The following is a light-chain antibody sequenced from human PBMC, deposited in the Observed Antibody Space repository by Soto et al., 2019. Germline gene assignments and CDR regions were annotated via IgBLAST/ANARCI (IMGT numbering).Light chain of an antibody. V-gene: IGKV1-12*01. CDR1: QFVSTW. CDR3: QQADSFPIT. J-gene: IGKJ5*01. CDR2: TAS. Sequence: DIDITQSPCAVSESVVDGVTITFRASQFVSTWLAWYQQKPGKAPNLLIYTASSLQSGVPSRFSGSGSGTDFTLTINGLQPEDFATYYCQQADSFPITFGEGTRLEN.